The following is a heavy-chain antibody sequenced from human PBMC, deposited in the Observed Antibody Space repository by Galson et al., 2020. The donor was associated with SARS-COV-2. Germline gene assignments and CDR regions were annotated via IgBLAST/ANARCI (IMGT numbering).Heavy chain of an antibody. CDR3: ARDFLGYCSSTSCYRGGYYYYGMDV. Sequence: SETLSLTCTVSGGSISSYYWSWIRQPAGKGLEWIGRIYTSGSTNYNPSLKSRVTMSVDTSKNQFSLKLSSVTAADTAVYYCARDFLGYCSSTSCYRGGYYYYGMDVWGQGTTVTVSS. CDR1: GGSISSYY. J-gene: IGHJ6*02. D-gene: IGHD2-2*01. CDR2: IYTSGST. V-gene: IGHV4-4*07.